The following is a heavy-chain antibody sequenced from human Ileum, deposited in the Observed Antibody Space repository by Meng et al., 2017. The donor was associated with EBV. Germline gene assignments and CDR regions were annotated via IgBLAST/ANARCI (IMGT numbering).Heavy chain of an antibody. Sequence: QLPLQESGPGLVKPTETLSPTCTVSGGPINSSSYYWGWIRQPPGKGLEWIGSIYYSGRTYYNPSLKSRVTISVDTSKNQFSLKLSSVTAADTAVYYCARPIAAAGWFDPWGQGTLVTVSS. J-gene: IGHJ5*02. V-gene: IGHV4-39*01. D-gene: IGHD6-13*01. CDR2: IYYSGRT. CDR3: ARPIAAAGWFDP. CDR1: GGPINSSSYY.